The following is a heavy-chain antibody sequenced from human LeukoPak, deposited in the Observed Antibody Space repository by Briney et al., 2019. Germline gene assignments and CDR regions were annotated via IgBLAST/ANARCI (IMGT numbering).Heavy chain of an antibody. J-gene: IGHJ5*02. D-gene: IGHD3-3*01. Sequence: SVKVSCKASGGTFSSYAISWVRQAPGQGLEWMGRIIPILGIANYAQKFQGRVTITADKSTSTAYMELSSLRSEDTAMYYCARAIGGHSGDNWFDPWGQGTLVTVSS. CDR1: GGTFSSYA. CDR3: ARAIGGHSGDNWFDP. V-gene: IGHV1-69*04. CDR2: IIPILGIA.